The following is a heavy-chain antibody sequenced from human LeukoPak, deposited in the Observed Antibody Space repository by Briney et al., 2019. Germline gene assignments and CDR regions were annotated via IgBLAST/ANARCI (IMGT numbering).Heavy chain of an antibody. CDR3: AKGYTNGVNQEVWLDP. Sequence: PGGSLRLSCAASGFTFSNAWMSWIRQPPGKGLEWIGSMYYTGNTDYNPSLKSRLTMSVDTSKNQFSLKRSSVTAADTAVYFCAKGYTNGVNQEVWLDPWGQGTLVTVSS. J-gene: IGHJ5*02. V-gene: IGHV4-59*12. CDR1: GFTFSNAW. D-gene: IGHD2-8*01. CDR2: MYYTGNT.